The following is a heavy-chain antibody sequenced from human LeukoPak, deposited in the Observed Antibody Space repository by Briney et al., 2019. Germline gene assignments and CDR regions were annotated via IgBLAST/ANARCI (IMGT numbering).Heavy chain of an antibody. D-gene: IGHD3-22*01. J-gene: IGHJ4*02. Sequence: ASVKVSCKASGYTFTSYYMHWVRQAPGQGLEWMGIINPSGGSTSYAQKFQGRVTMTRDTSTSTVYMELSSLRSEDTAVYYCARGEGYYYDSSGYYGSFDYWGQGTLVTVSS. CDR2: INPSGGST. V-gene: IGHV1-46*01. CDR1: GYTFTSYY. CDR3: ARGEGYYYDSSGYYGSFDY.